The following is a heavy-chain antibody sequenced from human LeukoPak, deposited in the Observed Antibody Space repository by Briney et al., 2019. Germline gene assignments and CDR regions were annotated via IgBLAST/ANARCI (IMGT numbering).Heavy chain of an antibody. V-gene: IGHV2-70*11. CDR3: ARTVYISSWYDTDY. CDR1: GFSLSTSGMC. CDR2: IDWDDDK. J-gene: IGHJ4*02. Sequence: SGPTLVNPTQTLTPTCTFSGFSLSTSGMCVSWIRQPPGKALEWLARIDWDDDKYYSTSLKTRLTISKDTSKNQVVLTMTNMDPVDTATYSCARTVYISSWYDTDYWGQGTLVTVSS. D-gene: IGHD6-13*01.